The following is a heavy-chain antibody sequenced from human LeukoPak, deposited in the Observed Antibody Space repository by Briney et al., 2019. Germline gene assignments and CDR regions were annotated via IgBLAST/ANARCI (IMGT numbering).Heavy chain of an antibody. J-gene: IGHJ4*02. Sequence: PGGSLRLSCAASGFTFSSYAMSWVRQAPGKGLEWVSAISGSGGSTYYADSVKGRFTISRDNSKNTLYVQMNSLRAEDTAVYYCAKDLYVVPAAPFVYWGQGTLVTVSS. CDR3: AKDLYVVPAAPFVY. CDR2: ISGSGGST. CDR1: GFTFSSYA. V-gene: IGHV3-23*01. D-gene: IGHD2-2*01.